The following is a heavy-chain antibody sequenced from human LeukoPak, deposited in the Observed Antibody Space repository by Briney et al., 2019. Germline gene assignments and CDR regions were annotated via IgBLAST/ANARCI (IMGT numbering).Heavy chain of an antibody. V-gene: IGHV4-39*01. D-gene: IGHD1-1*01. Sequence: SETLSLTCNVSGGSISSSTSYYWGWIRQPPGKGLDWIGSIYHSGETSYNPSLTGRLTIAVDTSKNQFSLRLRSVTAADTAVYYCARHRAAQLSQFDFWGQGALVTVSS. CDR2: IYHSGET. CDR3: ARHRAAQLSQFDF. CDR1: GGSISSSTSYY. J-gene: IGHJ4*02.